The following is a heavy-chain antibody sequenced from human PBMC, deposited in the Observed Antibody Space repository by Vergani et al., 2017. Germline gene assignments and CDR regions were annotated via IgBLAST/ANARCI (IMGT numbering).Heavy chain of an antibody. J-gene: IGHJ3*02. CDR2: IIPIFGTA. CDR3: ARATEIEDIVVVPAADAFDI. Sequence: QVQLVQSGAEVKKPGSSVKVSCKASGGTFSSYAISWVRQAPGQGLKWMGGIIPIFGTANYAQKFQGRVTITADESTSTAYMELSSLRSEDTAVYYCARATEIEDIVVVPAADAFDIWGQGTMVTVSS. D-gene: IGHD2-2*01. CDR1: GGTFSSYA. V-gene: IGHV1-69*01.